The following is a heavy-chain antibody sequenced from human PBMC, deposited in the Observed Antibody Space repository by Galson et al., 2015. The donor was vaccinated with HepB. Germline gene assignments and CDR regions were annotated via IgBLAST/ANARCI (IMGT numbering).Heavy chain of an antibody. CDR1: GGTFSSYA. CDR2: IIPILGIA. J-gene: IGHJ5*02. V-gene: IGHV1-69*04. Sequence: SVKVSCKASGGTFSSYAINWVRQAPGQGFEWMGRIIPILGIANYAQRFQHRVTITADRSTSTAHMELTSLRSEDTAVYYCARLRGLEASNWNYEGWFDPWGQGTLVTVSS. D-gene: IGHD1-7*01. CDR3: ARLRGLEASNWNYEGWFDP.